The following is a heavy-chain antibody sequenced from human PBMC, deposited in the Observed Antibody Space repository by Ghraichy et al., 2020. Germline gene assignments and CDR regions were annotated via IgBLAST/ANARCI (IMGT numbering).Heavy chain of an antibody. CDR3: ARVPRNYYEYYFDY. V-gene: IGHV3-30-3*01. D-gene: IGHD4-11*01. Sequence: GGSLRLSCAASGFTFSSYAMHWVRQAPGKGLEWVAVISYDGSNKYYADSVKGRFTISRDNSKNTLYLQMNSLRAEDTAVYYCARVPRNYYEYYFDYWGQGTLVTVSS. CDR2: ISYDGSNK. J-gene: IGHJ4*02. CDR1: GFTFSSYA.